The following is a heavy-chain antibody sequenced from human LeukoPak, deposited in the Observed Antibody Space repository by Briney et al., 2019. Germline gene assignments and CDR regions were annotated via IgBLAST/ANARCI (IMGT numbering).Heavy chain of an antibody. CDR1: GFTFISYG. V-gene: IGHV3-30*18. CDR2: ISYDGSNK. CDR3: AKDGRGYCSSTSCSRNDY. J-gene: IGHJ4*02. D-gene: IGHD2-2*01. Sequence: GGSLILSWAASGFTFISYGMHWVRQAPGKGLEGVAVISYDGSNKYYADSVKGRFTISRDNSKNTLYLQMNSLRAEDTAVYYCAKDGRGYCSSTSCSRNDYWGQGTLVTVSS.